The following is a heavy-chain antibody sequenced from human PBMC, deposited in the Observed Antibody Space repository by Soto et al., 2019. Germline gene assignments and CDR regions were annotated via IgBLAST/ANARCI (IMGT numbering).Heavy chain of an antibody. J-gene: IGHJ4*02. CDR1: GDTFNSYV. Sequence: QVQLVQSGAEVKRPGSSVKVSCESSGDTFNSYVISWVRQAPGQGLEWMGGVIPIIRVTHYAQKFQGRVTISAVSSTGTAYMELTNLGFDDTAFYYCARESRGATGADYWGQGTLVTVSS. CDR3: ARESRGATGADY. D-gene: IGHD3-10*01. CDR2: VIPIIRVT. V-gene: IGHV1-69*17.